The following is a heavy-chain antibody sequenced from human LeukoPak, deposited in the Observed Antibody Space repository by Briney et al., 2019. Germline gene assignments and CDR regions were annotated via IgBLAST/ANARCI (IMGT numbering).Heavy chain of an antibody. CDR3: RAATKNRGYYFDY. D-gene: IGHD1-14*01. CDR1: GLTFSIYG. V-gene: IGHV3-30*03. CDR2: ISSDGREE. Sequence: PGGSLRLSCAASGLTFSIYGMHWVRQAPGKGLEWVAVISSDGREEDYADSVRGRFTISRDNSRDTLYLQISSLRPEDAAVYYCRAATKNRGYYFDYWGQGTPVTVSS. J-gene: IGHJ4*02.